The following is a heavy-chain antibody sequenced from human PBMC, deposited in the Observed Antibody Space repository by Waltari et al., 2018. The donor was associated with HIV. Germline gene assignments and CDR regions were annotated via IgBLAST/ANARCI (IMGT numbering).Heavy chain of an antibody. CDR3: ARVRISVSYKSDS. CDR1: SASVHSASNY. Sequence: QVQLQESGPGLVKASETLSLTCLVSSASVHSASNYWTWIRQSPGKRLEWIGYISYSVTTTYNPSLKSRLTISLDTAMNEFSLNMKSVTAADTAIYYCARVRISVSYKSDSWGQGTLVAVSS. CDR2: ISYSVTT. J-gene: IGHJ4*02. D-gene: IGHD1-26*01. V-gene: IGHV4-61*01.